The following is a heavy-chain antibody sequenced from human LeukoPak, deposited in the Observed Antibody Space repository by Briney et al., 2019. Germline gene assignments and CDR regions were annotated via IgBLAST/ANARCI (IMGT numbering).Heavy chain of an antibody. CDR3: ARVGCSSTSCYEADDAFDI. V-gene: IGHV4-39*07. CDR2: IFHSGAT. D-gene: IGHD2-2*01. CDR1: GGSISSRSYY. Sequence: SETLSLTCTVSGGSISSRSYYWGWIRQPPGKGLEWIGEIFHSGATNYNPSLKSRVTISVDKSKNQFSLELTSVTAADTAVYYCARVGCSSTSCYEADDAFDIWGQGTMVTVSS. J-gene: IGHJ3*02.